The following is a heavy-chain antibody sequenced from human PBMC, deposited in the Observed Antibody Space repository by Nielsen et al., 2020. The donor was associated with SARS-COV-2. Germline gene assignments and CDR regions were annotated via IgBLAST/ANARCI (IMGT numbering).Heavy chain of an antibody. D-gene: IGHD5-24*01. J-gene: IGHJ4*02. CDR1: GFTFSDYY. CDR2: IRSGSTYT. Sequence: SCAASGFTFSDYYMSWIRQAPGKGLEWISYIRSGSTYTNYADSVKGRFSISRDNAKNSLYLQMHSLRAEDTAVYYCAREGRKLPLDYWGQGTLVTVSS. V-gene: IGHV3-11*05. CDR3: AREGRKLPLDY.